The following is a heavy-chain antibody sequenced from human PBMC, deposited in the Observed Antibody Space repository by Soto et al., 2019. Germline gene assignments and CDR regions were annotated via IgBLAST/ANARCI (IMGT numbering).Heavy chain of an antibody. CDR1: GGTFNTYA. D-gene: IGHD1-1*01. V-gene: IGHV1-69*19. Sequence: QVQLVQSGAEMKKPGSSVKVSCQSSGGTFNTYAMNWVRQAPGQGPEWMGDISPMFGAANYAPKFQGRVTITADDSKGTLYLQLSSSPSEDSALYFCAIEVRVHTPAFVYWGQGTLCTVSS. CDR3: AIEVRVHTPAFVY. CDR2: ISPMFGAA. J-gene: IGHJ4*02.